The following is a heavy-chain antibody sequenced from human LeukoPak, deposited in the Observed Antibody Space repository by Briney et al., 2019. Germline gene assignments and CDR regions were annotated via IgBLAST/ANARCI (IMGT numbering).Heavy chain of an antibody. V-gene: IGHV4-34*01. CDR3: ASPTGEATR. D-gene: IGHD7-27*01. CDR1: GGSLRGSY. Sequence: PSETLSLTCAVHGGSLRGSYWSWVPQPPGKGLEWIGEINHSGDTNYNPSLKSRVTMSVDTSKSQFSLKLTSVTAADTAMYYCASPTGEATRWGQGTLVTVSS. CDR2: INHSGDT. J-gene: IGHJ1*01.